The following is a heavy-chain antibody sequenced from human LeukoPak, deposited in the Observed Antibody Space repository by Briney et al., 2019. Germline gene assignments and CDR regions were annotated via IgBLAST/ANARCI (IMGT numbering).Heavy chain of an antibody. J-gene: IGHJ4*02. Sequence: GGSLRLSCAASGFTVSSNYMTWVRQAPGKRLEWVSIIYSSGSTYYADSLKGRFTMSRDNSKNIVYLQINSLRADDTAVYYCANLPRGAYWGQGTLVTVSS. CDR3: ANLPRGAY. D-gene: IGHD3-10*01. CDR1: GFTVSSNY. CDR2: IYSSGST. V-gene: IGHV3-53*01.